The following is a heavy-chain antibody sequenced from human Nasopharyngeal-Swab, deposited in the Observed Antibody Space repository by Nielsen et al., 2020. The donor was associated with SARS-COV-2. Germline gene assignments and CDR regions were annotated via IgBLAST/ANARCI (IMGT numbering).Heavy chain of an antibody. CDR3: ARVKGIAAANYYYGMDV. V-gene: IGHV4-34*01. CDR1: GGSFSGYY. D-gene: IGHD6-13*01. Sequence: GSLRLSCAVYGGSFSGYYWSWIRQPPGKGLEWIGEINHSGSTNYNPSLKSRVTISVDTPKNQFSLKLSSVTAADTAVYYCARVKGIAAANYYYGMDVWGQGTTVTVSS. J-gene: IGHJ6*02. CDR2: INHSGST.